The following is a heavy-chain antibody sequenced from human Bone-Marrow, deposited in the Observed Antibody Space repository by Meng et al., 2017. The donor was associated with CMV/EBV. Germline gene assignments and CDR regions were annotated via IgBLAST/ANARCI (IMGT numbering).Heavy chain of an antibody. CDR1: GGTFSSYA. V-gene: IGHV1-69*10. CDR2: IIPILGIA. CDR3: ARVGHYYDSSGYYYPY. Sequence: SVKVSCKASGGTFSSYAISWVRQAPGQGLEWMGGIIPILGIANYAQKFQGRVTITADKSTSTAYMELSSLRSEDTAVYYCARVGHYYDSSGYYYPYWGQGTLVTVSS. D-gene: IGHD3-22*01. J-gene: IGHJ4*02.